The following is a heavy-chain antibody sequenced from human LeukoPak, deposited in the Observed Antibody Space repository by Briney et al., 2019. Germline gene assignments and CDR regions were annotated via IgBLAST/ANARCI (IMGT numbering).Heavy chain of an antibody. D-gene: IGHD2-15*01. CDR1: GGSISISSYY. V-gene: IGHV4-39*01. CDR2: IYYSGST. J-gene: IGHJ5*02. CDR3: ATHSGYCSGGSCSPNWFDP. Sequence: SETLSLTCTVPGGSISISSYYSGWIRQPPGNGLEWLVSIYYSGSTYYNPSLKSRVTISVDTSKNQFSLKLSSVTAADTAVYYCATHSGYCSGGSCSPNWFDPWGQGTLVTVSS.